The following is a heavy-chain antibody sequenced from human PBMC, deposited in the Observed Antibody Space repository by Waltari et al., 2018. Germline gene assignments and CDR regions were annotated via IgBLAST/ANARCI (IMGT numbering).Heavy chain of an antibody. Sequence: QVQLQESGPGLVKPSETLTLICTVSGGSIRNYYWSWIRQSPGKGLEWIGNIHHSGSTNYNPSPKSRVTISVDTSKKQFSLRLSSVSAADTAVYYCARDATAGYNWFDPWGQGTLVTVSS. D-gene: IGHD3-10*01. CDR2: IHHSGST. J-gene: IGHJ5*02. CDR3: ARDATAGYNWFDP. CDR1: GGSIRNYY. V-gene: IGHV4-59*01.